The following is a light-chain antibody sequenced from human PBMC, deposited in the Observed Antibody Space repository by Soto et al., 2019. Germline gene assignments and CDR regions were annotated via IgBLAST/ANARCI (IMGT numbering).Light chain of an antibody. CDR1: QSVSSY. CDR3: QQFNNYPIT. Sequence: EIVLTQSPATLSLSPGERATLSGRASQSVSSYLAWYQQKPGQAPRLLIYDASNRATGIPARFSGSGSGTDFTLTISSLEPEDFATYYCQQFNNYPITFGGGTKVDIK. CDR2: DAS. V-gene: IGKV3-11*01. J-gene: IGKJ4*01.